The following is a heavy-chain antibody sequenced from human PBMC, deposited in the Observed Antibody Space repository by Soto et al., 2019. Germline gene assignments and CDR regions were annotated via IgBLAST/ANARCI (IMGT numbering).Heavy chain of an antibody. CDR3: ARGRDNYGDYSFDF. CDR1: GFPFNSYW. J-gene: IGHJ4*02. D-gene: IGHD4-17*01. Sequence: DVQLVESGGGLVQPGGSLRLSCAASGFPFNSYWMSWVRQAPGKGLEWVANIKEDGSEQYYVHSVEGRFTISRDNAKNSLSLQLTNLRAEDTAVYYCARGRDNYGDYSFDFWGQGTLVTVSS. V-gene: IGHV3-7*03. CDR2: IKEDGSEQ.